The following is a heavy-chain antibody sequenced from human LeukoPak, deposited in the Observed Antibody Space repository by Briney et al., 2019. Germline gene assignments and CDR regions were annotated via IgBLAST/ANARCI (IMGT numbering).Heavy chain of an antibody. Sequence: GASVKVSCKVSGYTLTELSMHWVRQAPGKGLEWMGGFDPEDGETIYAQKFQGRVTMTEDTSTDTAYMELSSLRSEDTAVYYCASYSSSSYYYYYMDVWGKGTTVTVPS. CDR1: GYTLTELS. J-gene: IGHJ6*03. D-gene: IGHD6-6*01. V-gene: IGHV1-24*01. CDR2: FDPEDGET. CDR3: ASYSSSSYYYYYMDV.